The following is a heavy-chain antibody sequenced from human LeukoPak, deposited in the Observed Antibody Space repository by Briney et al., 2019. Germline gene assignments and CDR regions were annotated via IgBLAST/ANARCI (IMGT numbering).Heavy chain of an antibody. CDR1: GFTFSSYG. Sequence: GGSLRLSCAASGFTFSSYGMHWVRQAPGKGLEWVAVIWYDGSNKYYADSVKGRFTISRDNSKNTLYLQMNSLRAEDTAVYYCARDLCSGGSCYSGVDHWGQGTLVTVSS. CDR3: ARDLCSGGSCYSGVDH. D-gene: IGHD2-15*01. J-gene: IGHJ4*02. V-gene: IGHV3-33*01. CDR2: IWYDGSNK.